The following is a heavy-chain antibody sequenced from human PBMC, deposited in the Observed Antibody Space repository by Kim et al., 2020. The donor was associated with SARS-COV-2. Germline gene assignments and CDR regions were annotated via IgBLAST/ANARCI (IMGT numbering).Heavy chain of an antibody. J-gene: IGHJ4*02. D-gene: IGHD3-3*01. Sequence: GGSLRLSCAASGFTFSSYEMNWVRQAPGKGLEWVSYISSSGSTIYYADSVKGRFTISRDNAKNSLYLQMNSLRAEDTAVYYCAREGRDYVVFGVVTPYFDYWGQGTLVTVSS. CDR2: ISSSGSTI. CDR1: GFTFSSYE. V-gene: IGHV3-48*03. CDR3: AREGRDYVVFGVVTPYFDY.